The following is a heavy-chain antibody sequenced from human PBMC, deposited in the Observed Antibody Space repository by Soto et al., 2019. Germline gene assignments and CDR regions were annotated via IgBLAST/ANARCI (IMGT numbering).Heavy chain of an antibody. CDR1: GDSVSSNSAG. D-gene: IGHD1-26*01. Sequence: PSQTLSLTCAITGDSVSSNSAGWSWVRPPPSRGLEWLGRTYYRSKWYYEYAVSVRGRITINPDTSKNQYSLQLNSVTPEETAVYFCARGEQYSGRIFDYWGQGTLVTVSS. CDR2: TYYRSKWYY. J-gene: IGHJ4*01. V-gene: IGHV6-1*01. CDR3: ARGEQYSGRIFDY.